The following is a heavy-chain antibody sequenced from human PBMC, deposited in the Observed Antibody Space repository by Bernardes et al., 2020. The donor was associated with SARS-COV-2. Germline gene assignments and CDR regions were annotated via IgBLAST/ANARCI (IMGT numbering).Heavy chain of an antibody. CDR3: ARHGLASITIFGVVTLGGWFDP. V-gene: IGHV4-39*01. CDR1: GGSISSSSYY. Sequence: TLSLTCTVSGGSISSSSYYWGWIRQPPGKGLEWIGSIYYSGSTYYNPSLKSRVTISVDTSKNQFSLKLSSVTAADTAVYYCARHGLASITIFGVVTLGGWFDPWGQGTLVTVSS. CDR2: IYYSGST. J-gene: IGHJ5*02. D-gene: IGHD3-3*01.